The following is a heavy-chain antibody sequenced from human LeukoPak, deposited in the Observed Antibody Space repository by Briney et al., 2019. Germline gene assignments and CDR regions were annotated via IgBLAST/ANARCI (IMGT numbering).Heavy chain of an antibody. Sequence: SETLSLTCTVSGGSISSGGYYWSWIRQHPGKGLEWIGYIYYSGSTYYNPSLKSRVTISVDTSKNQFSLKLSSVTAADTAVYYCARVELNGPFDYWGQGTLVTVSS. CDR3: ARVELNGPFDY. V-gene: IGHV4-31*03. D-gene: IGHD1-7*01. CDR2: IYYSGST. CDR1: GGSISSGGYY. J-gene: IGHJ4*02.